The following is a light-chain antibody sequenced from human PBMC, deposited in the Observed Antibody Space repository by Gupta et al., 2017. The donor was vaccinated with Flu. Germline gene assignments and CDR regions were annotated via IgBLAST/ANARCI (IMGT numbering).Light chain of an antibody. CDR3: SSYTNTHTLVL. Sequence: QSALTQPASVPASPGQSITISCTGTSSDIGDNYVSWYQQHPGKAPQLMIFGVSNRPSGVSTRFSGSKSGNTASRTISRLQAEDEADYYCSSYTNTHTLVLFGGGTKLTVL. CDR2: GVS. J-gene: IGLJ2*01. CDR1: SSDIGDNY. V-gene: IGLV2-14*01.